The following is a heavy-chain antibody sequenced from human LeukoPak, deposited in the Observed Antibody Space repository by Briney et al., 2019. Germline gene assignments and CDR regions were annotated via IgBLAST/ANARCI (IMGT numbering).Heavy chain of an antibody. D-gene: IGHD3-16*01. V-gene: IGHV3-33*01. CDR2: VWDDGSKT. CDR3: ARDFGVTNYHFDY. J-gene: IGHJ4*02. CDR1: GFTFSSYG. Sequence: GGSLRLSCAVSGFTFSSYGIHWVRQAPGKGLEWVAVVWDDGSKTYYADSVKGRFTISRDDSKNTLYLQMNSLRAEDTAVYYCARDFGVTNYHFDYWGQGTLVTVSS.